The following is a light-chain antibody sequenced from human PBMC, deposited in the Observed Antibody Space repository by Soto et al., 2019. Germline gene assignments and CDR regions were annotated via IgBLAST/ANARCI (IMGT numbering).Light chain of an antibody. J-gene: IGKJ3*01. CDR1: QNINIY. CDR3: QPYDDLPFT. V-gene: IGKV1-33*01. Sequence: DIQMTQSPSSLSASVGDRVTITCQASQNINIYLNWYQQSPGRAPKLLIYDASSLEKGVPSRFSVTGSGTHFTLTISSLQPEDIATYYCQPYDDLPFTFGPGTKVDIK. CDR2: DAS.